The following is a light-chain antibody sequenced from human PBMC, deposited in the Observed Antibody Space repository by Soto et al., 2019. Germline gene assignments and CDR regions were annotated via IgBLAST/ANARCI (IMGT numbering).Light chain of an antibody. Sequence: QSVLTRSPSASASLGASVKITCTLSSAHSDYAIAWHQQQPEKGPRYLMKFNSDGSHTKGDGIPDRFSGSSSGAERYLTISSLQSDDEADYYCQTWDTDIQVFGGGTQLTVL. CDR1: SAHSDYA. V-gene: IGLV4-69*01. CDR2: FNSDGSH. J-gene: IGLJ3*02. CDR3: QTWDTDIQV.